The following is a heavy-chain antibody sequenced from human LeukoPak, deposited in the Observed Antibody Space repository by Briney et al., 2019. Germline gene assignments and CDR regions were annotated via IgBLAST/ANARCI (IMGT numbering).Heavy chain of an antibody. D-gene: IGHD2-15*01. CDR2: INHSGST. CDR1: GGSISSYY. Sequence: SETLSLTCTVSGGSISSYYWSWIRQPPGKGLEWIGEINHSGSTNYNPSLKSRVTISVDTSKNQFSLKLSSVTAADTAVYYCARGGAVVADRHDAFDIWGQGTMVTVSS. J-gene: IGHJ3*02. CDR3: ARGGAVVADRHDAFDI. V-gene: IGHV4-34*01.